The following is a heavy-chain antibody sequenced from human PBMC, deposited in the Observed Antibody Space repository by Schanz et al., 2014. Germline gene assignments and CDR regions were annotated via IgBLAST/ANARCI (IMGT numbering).Heavy chain of an antibody. D-gene: IGHD1-26*01. CDR3: ARGGSGSHYRLDY. J-gene: IGHJ4*02. V-gene: IGHV3-48*01. CDR1: GFTFSSYG. CDR2: ISDSSRTI. Sequence: VQLVESGGGVVQPGRSLRLSCAASGFTFSSYGMHWVRQAPGKGLEWVSYISDSSRTIYYADSMKGRFTVSRDNAENALYLQMNSLRAEDTGLYFCARGGSGSHYRLDYWGQGTRVTVSS.